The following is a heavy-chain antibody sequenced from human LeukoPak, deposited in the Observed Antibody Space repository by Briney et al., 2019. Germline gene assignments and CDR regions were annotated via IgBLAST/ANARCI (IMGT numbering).Heavy chain of an antibody. CDR2: INPSGGST. J-gene: IGHJ6*02. V-gene: IGHV1-46*01. D-gene: IGHD3-3*01. CDR1: GYTFTSYY. CDR3: ARVSDDFWSGHYYYYGMDV. Sequence: ASVKVSCKASGYTFTSYYMHWVRQAPGQGLEWVGIINPSGGSTSYAQKFQGRVTMTRDTSTSTVYMELSSLRSEDTAVYYCARVSDDFWSGHYYYYGMDVWGQGTTVTVSS.